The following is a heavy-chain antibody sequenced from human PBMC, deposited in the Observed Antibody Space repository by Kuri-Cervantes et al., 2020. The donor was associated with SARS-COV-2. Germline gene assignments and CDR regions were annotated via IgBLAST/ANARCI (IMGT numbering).Heavy chain of an antibody. CDR2: ISWNSDSI. CDR1: GFTFGDYA. V-gene: IGHV3-9*01. Sequence: SLKISCAASGFTFGDYAMHWVRQAPGKGLEWVSCISWNSDSIAYADSVKGRFTISRDNAKNSLYLQMNSLRAEDTAVYYCARAGGRNEYYYGMDVWGQGTTVTVSS. D-gene: IGHD4-23*01. J-gene: IGHJ6*02. CDR3: ARAGGRNEYYYGMDV.